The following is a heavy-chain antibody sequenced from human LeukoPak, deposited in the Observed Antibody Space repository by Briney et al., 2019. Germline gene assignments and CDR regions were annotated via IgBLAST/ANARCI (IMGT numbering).Heavy chain of an antibody. CDR3: ARDPARGYSYGALY. CDR1: GFTFSSYS. D-gene: IGHD5-18*01. CDR2: ISSSSSTI. Sequence: GGSLRLSCAASGFTFSSYSMNWVRQAPGKGLEWVSYISSSSSTIYYADSVKGRFTISRDNAKNSLYMQMNSLRAEDTAVYYCARDPARGYSYGALYWGQGTLVTVSS. J-gene: IGHJ4*02. V-gene: IGHV3-48*01.